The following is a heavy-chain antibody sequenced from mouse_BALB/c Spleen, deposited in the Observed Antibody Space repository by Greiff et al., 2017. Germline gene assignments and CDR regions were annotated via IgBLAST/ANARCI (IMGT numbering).Heavy chain of an antibody. V-gene: IGHV10-1*02. J-gene: IGHJ4*01. CDR2: IRSKSNNYAT. Sequence: VQLKQSGGDLVKPGGSLKLSCAASGFTFNTYAMNWVRQAPGKGLEWVARIRSKSNNYATYYADSVKDRFTISRDDSQSMLYLQMNNLKTEDTAMYYCVRQDDYDGRAMDYWGQGTSVTVSS. D-gene: IGHD2-4*01. CDR3: VRQDDYDGRAMDY. CDR1: GFTFNTYA.